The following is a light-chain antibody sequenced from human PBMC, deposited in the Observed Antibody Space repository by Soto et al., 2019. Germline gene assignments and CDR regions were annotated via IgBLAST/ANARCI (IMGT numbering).Light chain of an antibody. V-gene: IGLV1-40*01. CDR3: QSYDSSLSGSV. CDR1: SSNIGAGYD. J-gene: IGLJ2*01. Sequence: QSVLTQPPSVSGAPGQRVTISCTGSSSNIGAGYDVHWYQQIPGTAPKLLIYGDMNRPSGVPGRFSGSKSGTSASLAITGLQAEDEVDYYCQSYDSSLSGSVFGGGTKLTVL. CDR2: GDM.